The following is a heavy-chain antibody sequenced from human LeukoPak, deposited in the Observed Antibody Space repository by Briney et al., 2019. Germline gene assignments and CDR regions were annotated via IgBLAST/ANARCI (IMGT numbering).Heavy chain of an antibody. Sequence: SETLSLACTVSRGSISSGSYYWSWIRQPAGKGLEWIGRIYTSGSTNYNPSLKSRVTISVDTSKNQFSLKLSSVTAADTAVYYCAREMGVVVPAAILPFGQGTLVTVSS. CDR2: IYTSGST. D-gene: IGHD2-2*01. J-gene: IGHJ5*02. V-gene: IGHV4-61*02. CDR1: RGSISSGSYY. CDR3: AREMGVVVPAAILP.